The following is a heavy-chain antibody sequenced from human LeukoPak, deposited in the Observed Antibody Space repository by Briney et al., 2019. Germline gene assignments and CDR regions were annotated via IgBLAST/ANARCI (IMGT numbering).Heavy chain of an antibody. CDR1: GIILSSYW. CDR2: IKQDGSEK. D-gene: IGHD3-22*01. J-gene: IGHJ4*02. Sequence: GGSLTLSCAASGIILSSYWMSWVRQAPEKGLEWVANIKQDGSEKWYVDSVKGRFTISRDNAKNSLYLQMNSLRVEDTAVYYCARDGADDSSGFALFDYWGQGTLVTVSS. CDR3: ARDGADDSSGFALFDY. V-gene: IGHV3-7*01.